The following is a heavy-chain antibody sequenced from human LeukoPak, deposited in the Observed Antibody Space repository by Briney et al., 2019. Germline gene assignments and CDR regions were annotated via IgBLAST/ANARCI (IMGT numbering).Heavy chain of an antibody. V-gene: IGHV3-7*05. CDR2: IQDGSDK. CDR1: GFTFIGYS. Sequence: GGSLLLISVACGFTFIGYSWSWVRQAPGKGLEWVANIQDGSDKYYVDSVKGRFTISRDNAKNSLYLQMNSLRAEDTAVYYCERCFESWGQGTMVTVSS. CDR3: ERCFES. J-gene: IGHJ3*02.